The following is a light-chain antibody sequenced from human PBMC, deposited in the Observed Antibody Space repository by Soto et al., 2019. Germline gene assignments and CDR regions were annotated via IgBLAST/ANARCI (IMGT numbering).Light chain of an antibody. V-gene: IGLV2-8*01. CDR2: EVF. CDR1: SSDFGGYNY. Sequence: QSALAQPPSASGSPGQSVTISCTGTSSDFGGYNYVSWYQQHPGKAPKLMIYEVFKRPSGVPDRFSGSKSGSTASLTVSGLQAEDEADYYCSSYAGSNNFDVFGTGTKVTVL. CDR3: SSYAGSNNFDV. J-gene: IGLJ1*01.